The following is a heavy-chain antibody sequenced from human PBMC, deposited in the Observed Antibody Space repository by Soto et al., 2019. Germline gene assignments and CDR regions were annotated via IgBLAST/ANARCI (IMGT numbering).Heavy chain of an antibody. J-gene: IGHJ4*02. Sequence: EVQLLESGGGLVQPGGSLRLSCAASGFTFRSYAMTWARQAPGKGLDWVSTISGSGGSTYYADSVKGRVTISRDNSKNTLYLQINSLRAEDTAVYYCAKGGILPAANRWFWGQGTLVTVSS. D-gene: IGHD2-2*01. CDR3: AKGGILPAANRWF. V-gene: IGHV3-23*01. CDR2: ISGSGGST. CDR1: GFTFRSYA.